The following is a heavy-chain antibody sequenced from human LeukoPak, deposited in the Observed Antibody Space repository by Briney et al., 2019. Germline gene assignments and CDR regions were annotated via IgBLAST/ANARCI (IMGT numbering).Heavy chain of an antibody. V-gene: IGHV1-2*02. CDR3: ARDEDIVVVPAATVPAFDI. D-gene: IGHD2-2*01. Sequence: ASVTVSCKASGYTFTGYYMHWVRQAPGQGLEWMGWINPNSGGTNYAQKFQGRVTMTRDTSISTAYMELSRLRSDDTAVYYCARDEDIVVVPAATVPAFDIWGQGTMVTVSS. CDR2: INPNSGGT. J-gene: IGHJ3*02. CDR1: GYTFTGYY.